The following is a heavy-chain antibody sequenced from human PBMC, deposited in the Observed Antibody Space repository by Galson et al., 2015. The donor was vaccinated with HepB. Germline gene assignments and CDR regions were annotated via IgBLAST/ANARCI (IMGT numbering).Heavy chain of an antibody. V-gene: IGHV3-23*01. CDR3: AKDSRTKYSSSWSNWYLDL. D-gene: IGHD6-13*01. Sequence: SLRLSCAASGLTFSSYAMSRVRQAPGKGLEWVSAISGSGGSTYYADSVKGRFTISRDNSKNTLYLQMNSLRAEDTAVYYCAKDSRTKYSSSWSNWYLDLWGRSTLVTVSS. J-gene: IGHJ2*01. CDR1: GLTFSSYA. CDR2: ISGSGGST.